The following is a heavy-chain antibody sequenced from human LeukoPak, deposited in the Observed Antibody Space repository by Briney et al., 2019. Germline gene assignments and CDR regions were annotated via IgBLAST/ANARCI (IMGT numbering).Heavy chain of an antibody. V-gene: IGHV1-2*02. CDR2: INPSSGDT. J-gene: IGHJ4*02. Sequence: EASVKVSCKASGYTLTGYYMHWVRLAPRQGLEWMGWINPSSGDTNYAQKFQGRVTMTRDTSISTAYMELSRLRSDDTAVYYCAKNPYEYYFDYWGQGTLVTVSS. D-gene: IGHD5-12*01. CDR3: AKNPYEYYFDY. CDR1: GYTLTGYY.